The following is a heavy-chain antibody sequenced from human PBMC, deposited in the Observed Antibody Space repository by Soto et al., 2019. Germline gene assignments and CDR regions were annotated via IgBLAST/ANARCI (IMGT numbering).Heavy chain of an antibody. Sequence: GGSLRLSCAASGFTFSSYAMHWVLQAPCKGLEWVAVISYDGSNKYYADSVKGRFTISRDNSKNTLYLQMNSLRAEDTAVYYCARVYYDTSGYYYFDYWGQGTLVTVSS. V-gene: IGHV3-30-3*01. CDR3: ARVYYDTSGYYYFDY. J-gene: IGHJ4*02. D-gene: IGHD3-22*01. CDR1: GFTFSSYA. CDR2: ISYDGSNK.